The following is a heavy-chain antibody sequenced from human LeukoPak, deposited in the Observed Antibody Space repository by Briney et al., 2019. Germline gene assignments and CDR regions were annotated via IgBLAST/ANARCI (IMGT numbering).Heavy chain of an antibody. CDR1: GYTLTSYD. CDR3: TMKPPDCSSTSCQWRYFQH. J-gene: IGHJ1*01. V-gene: IGHV1-69*13. Sequence: ASVNVSCKASGYTLTSYDINWVRQAPGQGLEWMGRIIPIFGTANYAQKFQGRVTITADESTSTAYMELSSLRSEDTAVYYCTMKPPDCSSTSCQWRYFQHWGQGTLVTVSS. D-gene: IGHD2-2*01. CDR2: IIPIFGTA.